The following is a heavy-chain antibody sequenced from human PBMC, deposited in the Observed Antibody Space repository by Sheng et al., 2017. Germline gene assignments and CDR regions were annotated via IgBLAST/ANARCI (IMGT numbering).Heavy chain of an antibody. CDR1: GGTFSHYA. V-gene: IGHV1-69*10. Sequence: QVQLVQSGAEVKKPGSSVKISCQASGGTFSHYAITWVRQAPGQGLEWMGGFFPMLGISNYAQRFRGRLSISADKSTNTAYMELSSLRLEDTAVYFCVRVKVTIIPSTYFDYWARGPG. J-gene: IGHJ4*03. CDR3: VRVKVTIIPSTYFDY. D-gene: IGHD1-26*01. CDR2: FFPMLGIS.